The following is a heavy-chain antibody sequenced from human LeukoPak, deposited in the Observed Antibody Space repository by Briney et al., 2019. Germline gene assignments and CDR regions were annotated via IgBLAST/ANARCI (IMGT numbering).Heavy chain of an antibody. CDR2: IYYSGST. D-gene: IGHD1-26*01. J-gene: IGHJ3*02. CDR1: GGSISSSNYY. Sequence: SETLSLTCTVSGGSISSSNYYWGWFRQPPGKGLEWIGSIYYSGSTYYTPSLKSRATISVDTPKNQFSLKLTSVTAADTAIYYCARPDSGTYVARAFDIWGQGTLVSVSS. CDR3: ARPDSGTYVARAFDI. V-gene: IGHV4-39*01.